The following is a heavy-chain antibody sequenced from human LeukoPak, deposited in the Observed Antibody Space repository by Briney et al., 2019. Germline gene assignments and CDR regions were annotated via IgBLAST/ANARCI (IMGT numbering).Heavy chain of an antibody. CDR3: ARGVLRYFDWLLSPEPNWFDP. CDR1: GYTFTSYA. CDR2: INPNSGGT. Sequence: ASVKVSCKASGYTFTSYAMNWVRQAPGQGLEWMGWINPNSGGTNYAQKFQGRVTMTRDTSISTAYMELSRLRSDDTAVYYCARGVLRYFDWLLSPEPNWFDPWGQGTLVTVSS. J-gene: IGHJ5*02. D-gene: IGHD3-9*01. V-gene: IGHV1-2*02.